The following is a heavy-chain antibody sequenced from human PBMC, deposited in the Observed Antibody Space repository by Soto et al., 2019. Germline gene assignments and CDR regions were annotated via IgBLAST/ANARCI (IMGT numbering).Heavy chain of an antibody. CDR3: AKASGYSSYYYYGMDV. CDR1: GFTFSSYG. D-gene: IGHD5-18*01. J-gene: IGHJ6*01. CDR2: ISYDGSNK. Sequence: QVQLVESGGGVVQPGRSLRLSCAASGFTFSSYGMHWVRQAPGKGLEWVAVISYDGSNKYYADSVKGRFTISRDNSKNTLYLQMNSLRAEDTAVYYCAKASGYSSYYYYGMDVW. V-gene: IGHV3-30*18.